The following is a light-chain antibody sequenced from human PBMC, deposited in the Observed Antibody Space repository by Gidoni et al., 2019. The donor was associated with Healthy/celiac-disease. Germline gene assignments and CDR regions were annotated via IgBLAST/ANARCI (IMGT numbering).Light chain of an antibody. Sequence: DIVLPQSPLSLPVTPGEPASISCRSSQSLLHSNGYNYLDWYLQKPGQSPQLLIYLCSNRASGVPDRFSGSGSGADFTLKISRVEAEDVGVYYCMQALQTPRTFGQXTKLDIK. CDR2: LCS. CDR3: MQALQTPRT. V-gene: IGKV2-28*01. J-gene: IGKJ2*01. CDR1: QSLLHSNGYNY.